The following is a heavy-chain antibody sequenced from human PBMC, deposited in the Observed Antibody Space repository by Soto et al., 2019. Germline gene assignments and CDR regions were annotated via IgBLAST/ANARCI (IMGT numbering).Heavy chain of an antibody. CDR1: GGSIRSGDSY. D-gene: IGHD3-22*01. V-gene: IGHV4-30-4*01. J-gene: IGHJ4*02. CDR2: IYYSGST. CDR3: ARTHYSDRSGTDY. Sequence: PSETLSLTCTVSGGSIRSGDSYWSWIRQPPGEGLEWIGYIYYSGSTYYNPSLKSRVTISLDTSKNQFSLNLSSVTAADTAVYYCARTHYSDRSGTDYWGQGTLVTVSS.